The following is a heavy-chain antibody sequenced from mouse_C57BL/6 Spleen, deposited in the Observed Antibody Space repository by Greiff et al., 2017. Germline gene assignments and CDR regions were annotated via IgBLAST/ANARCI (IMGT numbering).Heavy chain of an antibody. D-gene: IGHD2-4*01. J-gene: IGHJ1*03. CDR2: SRNKANDYTT. CDR1: GFTFSDFY. V-gene: IGHV7-1*01. CDR3: ARDADYDGDWYFDV. Sequence: EVKLVESGGGLVQSGRSLRLSCATSGFTFSDFYMEWVRQAPGKGLEWIAASRNKANDYTTEYSASVKGRFIVSRDTSQSILYLQMNALRAEDTAIYYCARDADYDGDWYFDVWGTGTTVTVSS.